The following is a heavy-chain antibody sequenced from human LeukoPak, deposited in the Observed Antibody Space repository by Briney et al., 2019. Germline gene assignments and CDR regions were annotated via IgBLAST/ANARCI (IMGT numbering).Heavy chain of an antibody. Sequence: GGSLRLSCAASGFTFSDYYMSWIRQAPGKGLEWVSYISSSGSTIYYADSVKGRFTISRDNAKNSLYLQMNSLRDEDTAVYYCARVGYCSSTSCYKIDPWGQGTLVTVSS. J-gene: IGHJ5*02. CDR2: ISSSGSTI. CDR3: ARVGYCSSTSCYKIDP. D-gene: IGHD2-2*02. V-gene: IGHV3-11*04. CDR1: GFTFSDYY.